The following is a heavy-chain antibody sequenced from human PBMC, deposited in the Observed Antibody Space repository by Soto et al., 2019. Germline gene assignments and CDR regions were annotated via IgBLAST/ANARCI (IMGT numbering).Heavy chain of an antibody. V-gene: IGHV3-23*01. CDR2: FIVSGGST. CDR1: GFTFSSCA. J-gene: IGHJ6*02. Sequence: GGSLRLSCAASGFTFSSCAMGWVRQAPGKGLEWVSDFIVSGGSTYYADSVKGRFTISRDNSKSTLYLQMNSLRAEDTALYYCAKGRSYYYYYGVDVWGQGTTVTVSS. CDR3: AKGRSYYYYYGVDV.